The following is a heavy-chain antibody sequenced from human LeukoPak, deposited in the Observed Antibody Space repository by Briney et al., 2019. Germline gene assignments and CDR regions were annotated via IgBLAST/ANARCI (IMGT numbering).Heavy chain of an antibody. Sequence: GGSLRLSCAASGFTFSSYWMSWVRQAPGKGLEWVANIKQDGSEKYYVDSVKGRFTISRDNAKNSLYLQMNSPRAEDTAVYYCARSITFGGESFDYWGQGTLVTVSS. CDR3: ARSITFGGESFDY. D-gene: IGHD3-16*01. J-gene: IGHJ4*02. V-gene: IGHV3-7*01. CDR2: IKQDGSEK. CDR1: GFTFSSYW.